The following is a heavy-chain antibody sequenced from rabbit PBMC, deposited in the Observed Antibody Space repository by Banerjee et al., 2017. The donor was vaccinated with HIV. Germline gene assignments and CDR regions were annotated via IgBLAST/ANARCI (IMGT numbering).Heavy chain of an antibody. J-gene: IGHJ4*01. D-gene: IGHD4-2*01. CDR2: IYAGSSGST. Sequence: QEQLMVSGGGLVQPGGPLKLSCKAYGFDFSSYVVSWVRQAPGKGLEWIACIYAGSSGSTYYASWAKGRFTISKTSSTTVTLQMTSLTAADTATYFCARTNAGSTAYWYFRLWGQGTLVTVS. CDR1: GFDFSSYV. CDR3: ARTNAGSTAYWYFRL. V-gene: IGHV1S45*01.